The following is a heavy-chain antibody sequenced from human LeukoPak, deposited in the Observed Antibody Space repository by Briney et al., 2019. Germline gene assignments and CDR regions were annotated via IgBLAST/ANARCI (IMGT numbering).Heavy chain of an antibody. V-gene: IGHV1-69*13. J-gene: IGHJ4*02. CDR2: IIPIFGTA. Sequence: ASVKVSCKASGGTFSSYAISWVRQAPGQGLEWMGGIIPIFGTANYAQKFQGRVTITADESTSTAYMELSSLRSEDTAVYYCGAAAGLYYFDYWGQGTLVTVSS. CDR1: GGTFSSYA. D-gene: IGHD6-13*01. CDR3: GAAAGLYYFDY.